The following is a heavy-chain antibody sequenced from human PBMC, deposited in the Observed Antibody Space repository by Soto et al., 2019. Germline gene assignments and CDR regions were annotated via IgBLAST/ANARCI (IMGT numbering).Heavy chain of an antibody. CDR3: AHKGLALLWFGDPGRFDP. V-gene: IGHV2-5*02. CDR1: GFSLSTSGVS. Sequence: QITLKDSGPTLVKPTQTLTLTCTFSGFSLSTSGVSVGWIRQPHGKALEWLALIYWDDDKRYSPSLKNRLTITKDTSKHQTVLTMTSMDPVATCTYCCAHKGLALLWFGDPGRFDPWGQGTRVNVSS. J-gene: IGHJ5*02. CDR2: IYWDDDK. D-gene: IGHD3-10*01.